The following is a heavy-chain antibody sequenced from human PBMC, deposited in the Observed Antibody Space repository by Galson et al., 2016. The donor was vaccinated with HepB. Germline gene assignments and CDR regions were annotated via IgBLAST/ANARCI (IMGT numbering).Heavy chain of an antibody. D-gene: IGHD6-6*01. CDR2: ISYDGINK. Sequence: SLRLSCAASGFTFSSYAMNWVRQAPGKGLEWVAVISYDGINKYDADTVKGRFTISRDNSKNTLYLQMNSLRAEDTAVYYCARAAAARLRLWWHFDLWGRGTLVTVSS. CDR1: GFTFSSYA. CDR3: ARAAAARLRLWWHFDL. J-gene: IGHJ2*01. V-gene: IGHV3-30*04.